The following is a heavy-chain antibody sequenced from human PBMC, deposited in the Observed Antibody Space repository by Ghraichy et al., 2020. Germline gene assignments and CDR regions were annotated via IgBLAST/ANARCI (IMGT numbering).Heavy chain of an antibody. CDR3: ATDNWANCSSTSCLHRPFDY. V-gene: IGHV1-24*01. CDR1: GYTLTELS. D-gene: IGHD2-2*01. CDR2: FDPEDGET. J-gene: IGHJ4*02. Sequence: ASVKVSCKVSGYTLTELSMHWVRQAPGKGLEWMGGFDPEDGETIYAQKFQGRVTMTEDTSTDTAYMELSSLRSEDTAVYYCATDNWANCSSTSCLHRPFDYWGQGTLVTVSS.